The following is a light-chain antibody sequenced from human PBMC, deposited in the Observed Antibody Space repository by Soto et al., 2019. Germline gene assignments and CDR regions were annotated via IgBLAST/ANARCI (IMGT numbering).Light chain of an antibody. Sequence: EIVLTQSPGTLSLSPGERATLSCRASQSVSSSYLAWYQQKPGQAPRPLIYGASTRATGIPDRFSGSGSGTDFPLTISRLEPEDFAVYYCQQYGSSPYTFGQGTKLEI. V-gene: IGKV3-20*01. J-gene: IGKJ2*01. CDR2: GAS. CDR3: QQYGSSPYT. CDR1: QSVSSSY.